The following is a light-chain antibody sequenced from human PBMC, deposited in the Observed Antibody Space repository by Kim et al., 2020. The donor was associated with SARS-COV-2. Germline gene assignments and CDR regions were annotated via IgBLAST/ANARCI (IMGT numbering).Light chain of an antibody. J-gene: IGLJ3*02. CDR3: QSYDDSNQV. Sequence: GKTVTISCTRSSGSIASTYVQWYQQRPSSAPTTVIYEDNQRPSGVPDRFSGSIDSSSNSASLTISGLKTEDEADYFCQSYDDSNQVFGGGTQLTVL. CDR1: SGSIASTY. V-gene: IGLV6-57*03. CDR2: EDN.